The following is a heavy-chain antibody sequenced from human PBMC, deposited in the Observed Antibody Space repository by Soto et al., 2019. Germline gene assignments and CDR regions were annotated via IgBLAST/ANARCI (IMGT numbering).Heavy chain of an antibody. D-gene: IGHD6-19*01. CDR3: VTQSSIAVAGTIDY. V-gene: IGHV1-69*13. Sequence: ASVKVSCKASGGTFSSYAISWVRQAPGQGLEWMGGIIPIFGTANYAQKFQGRVTITADESTSTAYMELSSLRSEDTAVYYCVTQSSIAVAGTIDYWGQGTLVTVSS. CDR1: GGTFSSYA. J-gene: IGHJ4*02. CDR2: IIPIFGTA.